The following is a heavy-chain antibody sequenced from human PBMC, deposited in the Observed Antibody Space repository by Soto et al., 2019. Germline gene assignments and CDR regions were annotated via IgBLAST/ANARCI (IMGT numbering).Heavy chain of an antibody. CDR2: INHSGST. CDR3: ARGWSFGTTVTTARYYYYMDV. Sequence: QVQLQQWGAGLLKPSETLSLTCAVYGGSFSGYYWSWIRQPPGKGLEWIGEINHSGSTNYNPSLKSRVTISVDTSKNQFSLKRSSVTAADTTVYYCARGWSFGTTVTTARYYYYMDVWGKGTTVTVSS. J-gene: IGHJ6*03. D-gene: IGHD4-17*01. V-gene: IGHV4-34*01. CDR1: GGSFSGYY.